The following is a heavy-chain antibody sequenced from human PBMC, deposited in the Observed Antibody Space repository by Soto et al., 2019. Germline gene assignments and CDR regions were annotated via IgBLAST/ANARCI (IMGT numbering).Heavy chain of an antibody. CDR1: GGSFSGYY. CDR2: INHSGST. D-gene: IGHD6-13*01. CDR3: ARLIAAAGTMDYYDGMDV. J-gene: IGHJ6*02. V-gene: IGHV4-34*01. Sequence: PSETLSLTCAVYGGSFSGYYWSWIRQPPGKGLEWIGEINHSGSTNYNPSLKSRVTISVDTSKNQFSLKLSSVTAADTAVYYCARLIAAAGTMDYYDGMDVWGQGTTVTVSS.